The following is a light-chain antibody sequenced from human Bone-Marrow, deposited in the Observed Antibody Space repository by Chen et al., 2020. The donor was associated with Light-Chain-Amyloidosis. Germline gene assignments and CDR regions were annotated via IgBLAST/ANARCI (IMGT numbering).Light chain of an antibody. CDR1: QSVLYSSNNKNF. V-gene: IGKV4-1*01. CDR3: QQDFGSLFS. J-gene: IGKJ5*01. CDR2: WAS. Sequence: VMTPSPDSLAVSLGERATINCQASQSVLYSSNNKNFLAWYQQKAGQPPKLLIYWASTRESGIPDRFSGSGSGTDFTLTISSLQAEDVAVYYCQQDFGSLFSFGQGTRLEIK.